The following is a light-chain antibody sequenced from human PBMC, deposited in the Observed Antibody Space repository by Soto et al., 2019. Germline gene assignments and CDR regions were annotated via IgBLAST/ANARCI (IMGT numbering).Light chain of an antibody. CDR2: AAS. CDR1: QSISIY. J-gene: IGKJ4*01. V-gene: IGKV1-39*01. Sequence: DIQMTQSPSSLSASVGDRVIITCRASQSISIYLNWYQHKPGKAPKVLIYAASSLQSGVPSRFSGSGSGTYFTVRISSLQPEDFETYYCQKSYGTSITVGGGTKVEI. CDR3: QKSYGTSIT.